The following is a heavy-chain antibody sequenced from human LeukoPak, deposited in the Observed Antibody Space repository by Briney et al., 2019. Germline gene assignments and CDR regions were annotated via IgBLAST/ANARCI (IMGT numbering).Heavy chain of an antibody. CDR3: ARLTNYGSGNYYNDY. D-gene: IGHD3-10*01. CDR2: IHYSGST. CDR1: GGSISSYY. V-gene: IGHV4-59*13. Sequence: PSETLPLTCTVSGGSISSYYWSWIRQPPGKGLEWIGYIHYSGSTSYNPSLRSRVTISVDTSKNQFSLKLSSVTAADPAVYYCARLTNYGSGNYYNDYWGQGTLVTVPS. J-gene: IGHJ4*02.